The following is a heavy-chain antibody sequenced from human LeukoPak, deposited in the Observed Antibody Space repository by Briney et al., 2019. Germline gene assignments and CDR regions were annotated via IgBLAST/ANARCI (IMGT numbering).Heavy chain of an antibody. CDR1: EFIFSSYG. D-gene: IGHD7-27*01. V-gene: IGHV3-30*18. J-gene: IGHJ6*02. CDR2: ISFDGSNK. Sequence: GRSLRLSCAASEFIFSSYGMHWVRQAPGKRLEWVAAISFDGSNKYYADSAKGRFTISRDNYKNTLYLQMNSLRAEDTAVYHCAKERGTGDLGHYYHYGMDVWGQGTTVTVSS. CDR3: AKERGTGDLGHYYHYGMDV.